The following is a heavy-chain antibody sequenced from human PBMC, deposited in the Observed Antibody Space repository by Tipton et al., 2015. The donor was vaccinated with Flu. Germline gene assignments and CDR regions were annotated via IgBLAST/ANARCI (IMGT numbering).Heavy chain of an antibody. J-gene: IGHJ4*02. CDR3: ASAPYYQDSSGYYFRKYYFDS. CDR1: GGSISSYY. V-gene: IGHV4-59*08. D-gene: IGHD3-22*01. CDR2: IYYSGST. Sequence: TLSLTCTVSGGSISSYYWSWIRQPPGKGLEWIGYIYYSGSTNYNPSLKSRVTISVDTSKNQFSLKLSSVTAADTAVYYCASAPYYQDSSGYYFRKYYFDSWGQGTLVTVSS.